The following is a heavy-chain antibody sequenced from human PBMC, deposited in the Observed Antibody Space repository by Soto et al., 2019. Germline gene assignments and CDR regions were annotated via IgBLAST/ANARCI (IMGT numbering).Heavy chain of an antibody. V-gene: IGHV4-59*01. CDR1: GGSISSYY. CDR2: IYYSGST. Sequence: SETLSVTCTVSGGSISSYYWSWIRQPPGKGLEWIGYIYYSGSTNYNPSLKGRVTISVDTSKNQFSLMLSSVTAADTAVYYCARVVACRSWYGDYYYYDLDVWGQGTTVNVSS. D-gene: IGHD6-13*01. J-gene: IGHJ6*02. CDR3: ARVVACRSWYGDYYYYDLDV.